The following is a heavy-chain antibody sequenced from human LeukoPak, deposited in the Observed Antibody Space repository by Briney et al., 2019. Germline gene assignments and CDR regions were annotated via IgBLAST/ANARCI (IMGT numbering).Heavy chain of an antibody. CDR3: GRDDYGDSKGWFDP. CDR1: GYTYNNYG. Sequence: ASVKVSCKASGYTYNNYGITWVRQPPGQGLEWMGRISFYNGNTNYAQKLQGRVTMTTDTSTRTPYMQLRSLRSDNTAVYYCGRDDYGDSKGWFDPWGQGTLVTVSS. J-gene: IGHJ5*02. V-gene: IGHV1-18*01. CDR2: ISFYNGNT. D-gene: IGHD4-17*01.